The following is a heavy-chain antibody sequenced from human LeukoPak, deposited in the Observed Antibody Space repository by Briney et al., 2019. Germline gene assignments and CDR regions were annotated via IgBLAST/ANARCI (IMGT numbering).Heavy chain of an antibody. CDR2: LSSSASSI. CDR3: AKDPGSGTSY. V-gene: IGHV3-23*01. Sequence: GGSLRLSCAASGFTFSTYAMSWVRQSPGKGLEWVSTLSSSASSIYYADSVKGRFTISRDNSKNTLFLQMNSLRVEDTAIYYCAKDPGSGTSYWGQGALVTVSS. J-gene: IGHJ4*02. CDR1: GFTFSTYA. D-gene: IGHD3-10*01.